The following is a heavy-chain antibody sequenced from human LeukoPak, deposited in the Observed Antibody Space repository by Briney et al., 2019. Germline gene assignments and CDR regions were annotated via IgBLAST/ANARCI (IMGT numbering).Heavy chain of an antibody. D-gene: IGHD2-21*02. CDR3: TRGVHTVVVTAPFDY. V-gene: IGHV3-48*03. CDR2: INSGGTNI. Sequence: GGSLRLSCAASGFTFSSHEMNWVRQAPGKGLEWISYINSGGTNIYYADSVKGRFTISRDNAKNSVYLQMNAVRADDTAVYFCTRGVHTVVVTAPFDYWGQGSLVTVSS. J-gene: IGHJ4*02. CDR1: GFTFSSHE.